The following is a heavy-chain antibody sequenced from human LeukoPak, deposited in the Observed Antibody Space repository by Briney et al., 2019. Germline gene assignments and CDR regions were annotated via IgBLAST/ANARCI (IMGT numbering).Heavy chain of an antibody. Sequence: AGSLRLSCEASGFTFSSYWMSWVRQAPGKGLEWVANIKTDGSEKYYVDSVKGRFTISRDNAKNSLYLQMNSLRAEDTAVYYCARDYTGYFPWGQGTLVIVSS. D-gene: IGHD3-9*01. J-gene: IGHJ5*02. V-gene: IGHV3-7*03. CDR3: ARDYTGYFP. CDR1: GFTFSSYW. CDR2: IKTDGSEK.